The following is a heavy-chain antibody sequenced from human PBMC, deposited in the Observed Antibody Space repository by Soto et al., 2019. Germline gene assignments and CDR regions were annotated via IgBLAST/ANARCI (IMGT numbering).Heavy chain of an antibody. Sequence: PGESLKISCKGSGYSFTSYWISWVRQMPGKGLEWMGRIDPSDSYTNYSPSFQGHVTISADKSISTAYLQWSSLKASDTAMYYCAALTMRERGYYYGMDVWGQGTKVTVSS. V-gene: IGHV5-10-1*01. CDR1: GYSFTSYW. D-gene: IGHD3-22*01. J-gene: IGHJ6*02. CDR3: AALTMRERGYYYGMDV. CDR2: IDPSDSYT.